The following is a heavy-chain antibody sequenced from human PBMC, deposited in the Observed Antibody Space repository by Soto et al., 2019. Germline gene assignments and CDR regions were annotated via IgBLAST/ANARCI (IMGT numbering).Heavy chain of an antibody. Sequence: GGSLRLSCAASGFTLSSYGMHWVRQAPGKGLKWVSAIRGSGGSTYNAKTGKGRFTISRDNSKITLYLQMNSLRAEDTAVYYCAKDITMIVVVNAVDYWGQGTLVTVSS. D-gene: IGHD3-22*01. V-gene: IGHV3-23*01. CDR2: IRGSGGST. J-gene: IGHJ4*02. CDR3: AKDITMIVVVNAVDY. CDR1: GFTLSSYG.